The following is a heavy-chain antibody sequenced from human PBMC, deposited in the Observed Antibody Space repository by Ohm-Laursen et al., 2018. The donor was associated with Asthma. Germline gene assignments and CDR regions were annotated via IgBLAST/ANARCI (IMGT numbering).Heavy chain of an antibody. CDR1: GGSISSGGYY. CDR2: IYYSGST. J-gene: IGHJ6*02. D-gene: IGHD3-9*01. Sequence: TLSLTCTVSGGSISSGGYYWSWIRQHPGKGLEWIGYIYYSGSTYYNPSLKSRVTISVDTSKNQFSLKLSSVTAADTAVYYCARGKILTGPDGGSYYYGMDVWGQGTTVTVSS. CDR3: ARGKILTGPDGGSYYYGMDV. V-gene: IGHV4-31*03.